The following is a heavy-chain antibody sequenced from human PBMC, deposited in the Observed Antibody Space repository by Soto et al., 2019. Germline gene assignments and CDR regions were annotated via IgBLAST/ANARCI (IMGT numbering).Heavy chain of an antibody. CDR3: AHIGPAAGLS. D-gene: IGHD6-13*01. J-gene: IGHJ5*02. CDR1: GFSLSTSGAG. V-gene: IGHV2-5*02. CDR2: IYWDDDK. Sequence: QITLKESGPTLVKPTQTLTLTCTFSGFSLSTSGAGVGWIRQPPGKALEWLTFIYWDDDKRYSPSRKSRLSITKDTSKNHVVLTLTIMDPLYTATYYCAHIGPAAGLSWGQGTLVTVSS.